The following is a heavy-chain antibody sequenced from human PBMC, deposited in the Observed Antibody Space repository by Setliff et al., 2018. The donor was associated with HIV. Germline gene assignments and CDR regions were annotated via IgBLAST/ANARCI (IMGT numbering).Heavy chain of an antibody. CDR3: AKDEGELPDY. V-gene: IGHV3-43D*04. J-gene: IGHJ4*02. CDR1: GFTFDDYA. CDR2: ISWDGGST. D-gene: IGHD3-16*01. Sequence: PGGSLRLSCAASGFTFDDYAMHWVRQAPGKGLEWVSLISWDGGSTYYADSVKGRFTISRDNSKNSLYLQMNSLRAEDTALYYCAKDEGELPDYWGQGTLVTVSS.